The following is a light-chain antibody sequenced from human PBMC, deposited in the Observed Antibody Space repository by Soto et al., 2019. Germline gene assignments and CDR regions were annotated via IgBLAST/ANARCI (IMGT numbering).Light chain of an antibody. J-gene: IGKJ2*02. CDR2: DAS. CDR3: QQRSSWPRGT. Sequence: EIVLTQSPATLSLSPGERATLSCRASQSVSSYLAWYQQKPGQAPRLLIHDASNRAAGIPARFSGSGSGTDFTLSSSSLEPEDFAVYFCQQRSSWPRGTFGQGTKLEIK. CDR1: QSVSSY. V-gene: IGKV3-11*01.